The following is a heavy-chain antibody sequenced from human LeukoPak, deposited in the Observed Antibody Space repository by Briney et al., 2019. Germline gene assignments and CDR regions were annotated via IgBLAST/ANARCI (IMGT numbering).Heavy chain of an antibody. J-gene: IGHJ4*02. Sequence: SETLSLTCAVYGGSFSGYYRSWIRQPPGKGLEWIGEINHSGSTNYNPSLKSRVTISVDTSKNQFSLKLSSVTAADTAVYYCARHILYSGYDSDYWGQGTLVTVSS. CDR3: ARHILYSGYDSDY. CDR2: INHSGST. V-gene: IGHV4-34*01. CDR1: GGSFSGYY. D-gene: IGHD5-12*01.